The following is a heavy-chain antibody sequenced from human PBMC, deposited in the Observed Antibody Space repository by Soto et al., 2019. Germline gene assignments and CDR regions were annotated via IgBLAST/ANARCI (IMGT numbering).Heavy chain of an antibody. CDR1: GFTFSNYG. CDR3: ASDLVGASDSYGLDV. J-gene: IGHJ6*02. Sequence: PGGSLRLSCAASGFTFSNYGMHWVRQAPGKWLEWVAIIWHDGNNKYYADSVRGRFIIPRDNSKNRLYLQMNSLRAEDTAVYYCASDLVGASDSYGLDVWGQGTPVPVSS. CDR2: IWHDGNNK. V-gene: IGHV3-33*01. D-gene: IGHD1-26*01.